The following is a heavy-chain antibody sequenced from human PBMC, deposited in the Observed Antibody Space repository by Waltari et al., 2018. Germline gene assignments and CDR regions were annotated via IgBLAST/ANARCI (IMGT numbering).Heavy chain of an antibody. J-gene: IGHJ4*02. CDR1: GYFISSGYH. CDR2: IYYTGTT. D-gene: IGHD3-3*01. V-gene: IGHV4-38-2*01. CDR3: ARDNYDFWTAFDY. Sequence: QVQLQESGPGLVTPSETLSLTCAVSGYFISSGYHWGWIRQPPGKGLEWIGSIYYTGTTYYNPSLKSRVTISVDTSKNQFSLKLTSVTAADTAVYYCARDNYDFWTAFDYWGQGTLVTVSS.